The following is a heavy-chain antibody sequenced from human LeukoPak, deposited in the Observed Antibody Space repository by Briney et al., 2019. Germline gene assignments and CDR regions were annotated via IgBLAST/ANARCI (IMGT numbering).Heavy chain of an antibody. CDR3: ARVEYCSSTSCPWDY. Sequence: GGSLRLSCAASGFTFSSYSMHWVRQAPGKGLEWVSSISSSSSYIYYADSVKGRFTISRDNAKNSLYLQMNSLRAEDTAVYYCARVEYCSSTSCPWDYWGQGTLVTVSS. V-gene: IGHV3-21*01. CDR1: GFTFSSYS. CDR2: ISSSSSYI. D-gene: IGHD2-2*01. J-gene: IGHJ4*02.